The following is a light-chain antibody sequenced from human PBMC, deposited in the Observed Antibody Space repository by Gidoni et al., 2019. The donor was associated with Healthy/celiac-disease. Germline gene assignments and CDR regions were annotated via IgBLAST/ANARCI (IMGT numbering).Light chain of an antibody. CDR3: QQYGSSRLT. Sequence: EIVLTQSPGTLSLSPGDRATPSCRASQSVSSSYLAWYQQKSGQAPRLLIYGASSRATGIPDRFSGSGSGTDFTLTISRLEPEDFAVYYCQQYGSSRLTFGGGTKVGIK. V-gene: IGKV3-20*01. J-gene: IGKJ4*01. CDR1: QSVSSSY. CDR2: GAS.